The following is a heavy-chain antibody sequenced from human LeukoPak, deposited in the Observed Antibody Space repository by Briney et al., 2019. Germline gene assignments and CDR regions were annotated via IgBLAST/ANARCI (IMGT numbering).Heavy chain of an antibody. Sequence: GGSLRLSCAASGFTFSSHWMHWVRQAPGKGLVWVSRINGDGRTTPYADSVKGRFTISRDNAKNTLYLQMNSLRAEDTAVYYCARGSSSGWPDYFDYWGQGTLVTVSS. V-gene: IGHV3-74*01. CDR1: GFTFSSHW. D-gene: IGHD6-19*01. J-gene: IGHJ4*02. CDR3: ARGSSSGWPDYFDY. CDR2: INGDGRTT.